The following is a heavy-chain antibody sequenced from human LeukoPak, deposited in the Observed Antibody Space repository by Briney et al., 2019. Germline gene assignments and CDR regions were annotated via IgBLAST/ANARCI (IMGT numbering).Heavy chain of an antibody. CDR2: ISGYNRKP. D-gene: IGHD6-6*01. J-gene: IGHJ6*03. CDR1: GYSFTNYG. CDR3: AREGLRSIAARRGTRDYMDV. V-gene: IGHV1-18*01. Sequence: GSVKVSCKTSGYSFTNYGITWVRQAPAQGLEWMGWISGYNRKPFYAQNFQGRVTMTTDTPPTTAYMELTSLRSEDTAVYYCAREGLRSIAARRGTRDYMDVWGKGTTVIVSS.